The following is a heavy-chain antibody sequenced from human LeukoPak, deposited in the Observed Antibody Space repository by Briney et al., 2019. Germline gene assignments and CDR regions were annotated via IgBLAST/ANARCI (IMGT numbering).Heavy chain of an antibody. CDR3: ARDGYYDSSGYIIAGY. CDR1: GYTFTSYG. CDR2: ISAYNGNT. Sequence: ASVKVSCKASGYTFTSYGISWVRQAPGQGLEWMGWISAYNGNTNYAQKLQGRVTMTTDTSTSTAYMELRSLRSDDTAVYYCARDGYYDSSGYIIAGYWGQGTLVTVSS. D-gene: IGHD3-22*01. V-gene: IGHV1-18*01. J-gene: IGHJ4*02.